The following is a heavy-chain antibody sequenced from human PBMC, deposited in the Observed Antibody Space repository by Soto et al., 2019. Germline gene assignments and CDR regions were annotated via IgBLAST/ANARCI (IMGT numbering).Heavy chain of an antibody. CDR3: ARDWSDIVGYYYGMDV. CDR2: IIPIFGTA. Sequence: SVKVCCKASGGTFNSYAISWVRQAHGQGLEWMGGIIPIFGTANYAQKFQGRVTITADESTSTAYMELSSLRSEDTAVYYCARDWSDIVGYYYGMDVWGQGTTVTVSS. J-gene: IGHJ6*02. CDR1: GGTFNSYA. V-gene: IGHV1-69*13. D-gene: IGHD5-12*01.